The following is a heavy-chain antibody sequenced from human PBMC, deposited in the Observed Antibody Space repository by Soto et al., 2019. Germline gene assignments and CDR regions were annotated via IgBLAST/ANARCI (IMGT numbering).Heavy chain of an antibody. D-gene: IGHD3-22*01. CDR2: ASHDGRNK. J-gene: IGHJ6*02. Sequence: VQLVESGGGVVQPGGSLRLSCAASGITFSNYAMHWVRQAPGKGLEWVAVASHDGRNKYYTDSVKGRFTISRDVSNNILHLQMDSLRIEDTAIYYCAAERWLDSPVYRNDNGMDVWGQGATVTVSS. V-gene: IGHV3-30*04. CDR3: AAERWLDSPVYRNDNGMDV. CDR1: GITFSNYA.